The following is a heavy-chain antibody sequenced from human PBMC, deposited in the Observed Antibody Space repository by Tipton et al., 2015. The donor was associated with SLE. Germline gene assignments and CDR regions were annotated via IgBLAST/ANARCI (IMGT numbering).Heavy chain of an antibody. J-gene: IGHJ4*02. CDR2: ISYDGSAT. D-gene: IGHD6-19*01. CDR3: ARESGYTSAWSPGY. V-gene: IGHV3-30*03. CDR1: TFTFSAYG. Sequence: SLRLSCAVSTFTFSAYGMHWVRQAPGKGLEWVAVISYDGSATYYGDSVKGRFTISRDNSKNTLYLQMNNLRAEDTAMYYCARESGYTSAWSPGYWGQGTLVTVSS.